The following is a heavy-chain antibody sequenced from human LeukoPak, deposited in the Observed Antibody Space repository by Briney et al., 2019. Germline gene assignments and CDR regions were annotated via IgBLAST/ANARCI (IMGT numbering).Heavy chain of an antibody. D-gene: IGHD6-13*01. CDR3: ARGVSGGFDY. Sequence: GGSLRLPCAASGVPFSRHCMNWVRHAPGKGLVWVSRINSDGSTTSYADSVRGRFTISRDNAKNMMYVQMSSMRVEDTAVYYCARGVSGGFDYGGQGTLVTVSS. CDR1: GVPFSRHC. CDR2: INSDGSTT. V-gene: IGHV3-74*01. J-gene: IGHJ4*02.